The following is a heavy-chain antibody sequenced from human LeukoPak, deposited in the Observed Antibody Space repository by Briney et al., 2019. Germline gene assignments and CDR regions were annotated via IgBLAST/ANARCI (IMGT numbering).Heavy chain of an antibody. CDR2: IYSDGRT. J-gene: IGHJ5*02. Sequence: QAGGSLRLSCAASGFTVSNNFMTWVRQAPGKVLEWLSVIYSDGRTYYADSVKDRFTISRDNSKNTLSLQMNCLRAEDTAVYYCAKCSGSYDVNWFDPWGQGTLVTVSS. D-gene: IGHD3-10*02. CDR1: GFTVSNNF. CDR3: AKCSGSYDVNWFDP. V-gene: IGHV3-66*01.